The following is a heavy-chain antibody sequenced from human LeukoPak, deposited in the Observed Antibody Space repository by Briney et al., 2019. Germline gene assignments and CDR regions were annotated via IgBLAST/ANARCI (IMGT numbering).Heavy chain of an antibody. CDR2: INHSGST. V-gene: IGHV4-34*01. Sequence: SETLSLTCAVYGGSFGGYYWSWIRQPPGKGLEWIGEINHSGSTNYNPSLKSRVTISVDTSKNQFSLKLSSVTAADTAVYYCARPLSYYYYMDVWGKGTTVTISS. J-gene: IGHJ6*03. CDR1: GGSFGGYY. CDR3: ARPLSYYYYMDV.